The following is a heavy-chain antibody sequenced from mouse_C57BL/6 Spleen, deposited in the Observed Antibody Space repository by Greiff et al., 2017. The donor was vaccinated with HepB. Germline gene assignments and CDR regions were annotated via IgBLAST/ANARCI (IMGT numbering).Heavy chain of an antibody. CDR1: GYSFTGYY. D-gene: IGHD1-1*01. Sequence: DVQLQESGPELVKPGASVKISCKASGYSFTGYYMHWVKQSSEKSLEWIGEINPSTGGTSYNQKFKGKATLTVDKSSSTAYMQLKSLTSEDSAVYYCARSSITTVVADYWGQGTTLTVSS. CDR2: INPSTGGT. J-gene: IGHJ2*01. CDR3: ARSSITTVVADY. V-gene: IGHV1-43*01.